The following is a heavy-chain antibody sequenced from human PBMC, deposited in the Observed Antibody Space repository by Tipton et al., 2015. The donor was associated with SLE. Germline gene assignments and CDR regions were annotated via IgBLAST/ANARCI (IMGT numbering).Heavy chain of an antibody. Sequence: QLVQSGAEVKKPGASVKVSCKASGYTFTGYYMHWVRQAPGQGLEWMGWINPNSGGTNYAQKFQGRVTMTRDTSIITAYMELRRLRSDDTAVYYCARDSVKYQLLNYYYYNGLDVWGQGTTVTVSS. V-gene: IGHV1-2*02. J-gene: IGHJ6*02. CDR3: ARDSVKYQLLNYYYYNGLDV. CDR2: INPNSGGT. D-gene: IGHD2-2*01. CDR1: GYTFTGYY.